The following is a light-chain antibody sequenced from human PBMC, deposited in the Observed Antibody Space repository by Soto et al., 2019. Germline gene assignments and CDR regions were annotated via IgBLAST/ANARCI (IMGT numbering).Light chain of an antibody. CDR1: QSVSSSN. CDR3: QQYGSSPYS. Sequence: EIVLTQSPGTLSLSPGERATLSCRASQSVSSSNLAWYQQKPGQAPRLLIYGASSRATGIPDRFSGSGSGTDFTLTISRLEPADFAVYYCQQYGSSPYSFGQGTKLVIK. CDR2: GAS. V-gene: IGKV3-20*01. J-gene: IGKJ2*01.